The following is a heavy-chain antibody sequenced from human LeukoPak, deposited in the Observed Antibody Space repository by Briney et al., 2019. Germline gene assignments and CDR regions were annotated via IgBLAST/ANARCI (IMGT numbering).Heavy chain of an antibody. CDR2: ISSVSGYI. CDR3: ARMVTTAYQFDY. J-gene: IGHJ4*02. Sequence: GGSLRLSCAASGFTFSSYSMNWVRQAPGKGLEWVSCISSVSGYIYYADSVKGRFTVSRDNAKNSLYLQMNSLRAEDTAVYYRARMVTTAYQFDYWGQGTLVTVSS. CDR1: GFTFSSYS. V-gene: IGHV3-21*01. D-gene: IGHD4-17*01.